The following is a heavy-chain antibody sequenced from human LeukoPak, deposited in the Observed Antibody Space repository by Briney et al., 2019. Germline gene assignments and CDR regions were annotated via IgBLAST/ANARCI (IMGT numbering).Heavy chain of an antibody. J-gene: IGHJ4*02. CDR1: GGSFRGYY. D-gene: IGHD4-23*01. CDR3: ARAVASTSSFDY. CDR2: INHSGST. Sequence: SETLSLTCAVYGGSFRGYYWSWIRQPPGKGLEWIGEINHSGSTNYNPSLKSRVTISVDTSKNQFSLKLSSVTAADTAVYYCARAVASTSSFDYWGQGTLVTVSS. V-gene: IGHV4-34*01.